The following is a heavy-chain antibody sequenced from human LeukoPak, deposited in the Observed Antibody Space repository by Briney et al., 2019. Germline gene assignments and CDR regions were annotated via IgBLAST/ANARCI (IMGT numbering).Heavy chain of an antibody. J-gene: IGHJ4*02. Sequence: APVKVSCKASGYTFTGYYMHWVRQAPGQGLEWMGWINPNSGGTNYAQKFQGRVTMTRDTSISTAYMELSRLRSDDTAVYYCARALLRYFDWFTNWGQGTLVTVSS. CDR3: ARALLRYFDWFTN. CDR2: INPNSGGT. CDR1: GYTFTGYY. V-gene: IGHV1-2*02. D-gene: IGHD3-9*01.